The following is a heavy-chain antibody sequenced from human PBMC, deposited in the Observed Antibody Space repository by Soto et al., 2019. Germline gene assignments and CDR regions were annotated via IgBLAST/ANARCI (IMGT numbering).Heavy chain of an antibody. CDR2: ISAYNGNT. J-gene: IGHJ5*02. V-gene: IGHV1-18*01. CDR3: ASVRYSSSWYDWFDP. CDR1: GYTFTSYG. D-gene: IGHD6-13*01. Sequence: QVQLVQSGAEVKKPGASVKVSCKASGYTFTSYGISWVRQAPGQGLEWMGWISAYNGNTNYVQKLQGRVTMTTDTSTSTAYMELRSLRSDDTAVYYRASVRYSSSWYDWFDPWGQGILVTVSS.